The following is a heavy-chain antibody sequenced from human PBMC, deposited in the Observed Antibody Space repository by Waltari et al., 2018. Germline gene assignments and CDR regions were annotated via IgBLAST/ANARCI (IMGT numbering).Heavy chain of an antibody. D-gene: IGHD3-22*01. CDR1: GGSISSGGYY. CDR3: ARVWKGITMIVVVNGYAFDI. J-gene: IGHJ3*02. V-gene: IGHV4-31*03. Sequence: QVQLQESGPGLVKPSQTLSLTCTVSGGSISSGGYYWSWIRQHPGKGLEWIGYIYHSGSTYYNPALKSRVTISVDRAKNQFSLKLSSVTAADTAVYYCARVWKGITMIVVVNGYAFDIWGQGTMVTVSS. CDR2: IYHSGST.